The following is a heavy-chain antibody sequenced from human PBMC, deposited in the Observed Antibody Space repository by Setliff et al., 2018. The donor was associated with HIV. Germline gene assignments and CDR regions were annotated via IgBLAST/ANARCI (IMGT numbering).Heavy chain of an antibody. J-gene: IGHJ6*03. V-gene: IGHV1-8*02. Sequence: ASVKVSCKASGYTFTSSYIYWVRQATGQGLEWMGWVNPKSGNTGYAQKFQGRVIMTRDTSISTVYMELRSLGSEDTAVYYCARGAWYTSGWHSSRYMDVWGKGTTVTVSS. CDR2: VNPKSGNT. CDR3: ARGAWYTSGWHSSRYMDV. CDR1: GYTFTSSY. D-gene: IGHD6-25*01.